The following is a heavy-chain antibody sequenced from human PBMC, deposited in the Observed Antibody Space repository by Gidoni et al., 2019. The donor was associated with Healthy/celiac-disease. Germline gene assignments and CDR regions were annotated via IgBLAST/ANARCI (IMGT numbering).Heavy chain of an antibody. CDR1: GFTFSSYW. V-gene: IGHV3-7*03. CDR2: IKQDGSEK. Sequence: EVQLVESGGGLVQPGGSLRLSCAASGFTFSSYWMSWVRQAPGKGLEWVANIKQDGSEKYYVDSVKGRFTISRDNAKNSLYLQMNSLRAEDTAVYYCARPSYCSSTSCDHSFDYWGQGTLVTVSS. CDR3: ARPSYCSSTSCDHSFDY. J-gene: IGHJ4*02. D-gene: IGHD2-2*01.